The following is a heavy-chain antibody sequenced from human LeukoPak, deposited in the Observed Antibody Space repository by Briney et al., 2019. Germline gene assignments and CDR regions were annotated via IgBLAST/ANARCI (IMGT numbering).Heavy chain of an antibody. CDR2: IRYDERDE. CDR3: AKSLEGPRGWFGEDYDF. D-gene: IGHD3-10*01. V-gene: IGHV3-30*02. J-gene: IGHJ4*02. Sequence: HPGGSLRLSCAAAGFTFSNYGMHWIRQAPGKGLEWVAFIRYDERDEYYAGSVKGRFTISRDNSKNTLYLEMNSLRAEDTAVYYCAKSLEGPRGWFGEDYDFWGQGTLVTVSS. CDR1: GFTFSNYG.